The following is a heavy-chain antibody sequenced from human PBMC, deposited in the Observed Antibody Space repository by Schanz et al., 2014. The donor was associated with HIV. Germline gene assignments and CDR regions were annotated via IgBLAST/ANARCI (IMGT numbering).Heavy chain of an antibody. J-gene: IGHJ4*02. CDR1: GFIFSSYG. D-gene: IGHD6-6*01. CDR3: AKDQTSFGSSFFDY. V-gene: IGHV3-23*01. Sequence: EVQLLESGGGLVQPGGSLRLSCGASGFIFSSYGMSWVRQAPGKGLEWVSIISGGGGKTYYADSVKGRFTISRDNSKNTLYLQMNSLRPDDTGVYYCAKDQTSFGSSFFDYWGQGTLVTVSS. CDR2: ISGGGGKT.